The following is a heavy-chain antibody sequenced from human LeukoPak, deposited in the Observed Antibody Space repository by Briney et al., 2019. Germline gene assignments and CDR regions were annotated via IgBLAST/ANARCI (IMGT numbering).Heavy chain of an antibody. D-gene: IGHD7-27*01. V-gene: IGHV3-9*01. J-gene: IGHJ4*02. CDR1: GFTFDDYA. Sequence: GRSLRLSCAASGFTFDDYAMHWVRQAPGKGLEWVSGTSWNSGSIGYADSVKGRFTISRDNAKNSLYLQVNSLRAEDTAVYFCGRADWGSIDYWGQGALVTVSS. CDR3: GRADWGSIDY. CDR2: TSWNSGSI.